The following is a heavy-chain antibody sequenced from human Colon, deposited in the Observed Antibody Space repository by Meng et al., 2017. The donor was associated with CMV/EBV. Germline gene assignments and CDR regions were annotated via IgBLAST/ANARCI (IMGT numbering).Heavy chain of an antibody. J-gene: IGHJ5*02. Sequence: ASVKVSCKASGYTFTGYYMHWVRQAPGQGLEWMGWINPNSGGTNYAQKCQGRVTMTRDTSISTAYMELSRLRSDDTAVYYCARVGARVIVVVPAAIPMIWFDPWGQGTLVTVSS. CDR3: ARVGARVIVVVPAAIPMIWFDP. V-gene: IGHV1-2*02. CDR2: INPNSGGT. D-gene: IGHD2-2*01. CDR1: GYTFTGYY.